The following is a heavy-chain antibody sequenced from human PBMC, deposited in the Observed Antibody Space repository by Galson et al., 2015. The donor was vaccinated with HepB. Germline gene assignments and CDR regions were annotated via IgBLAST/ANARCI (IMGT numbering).Heavy chain of an antibody. J-gene: IGHJ4*02. V-gene: IGHV1-2*02. CDR2: VNPNSGAT. CDR3: ARDRDHDFDF. Sequence: SCKASGYTFIAYYIHWVRQAPGQGLEWMGWVNPNSGATEYAQKFQGRVTLTRDMSISTVHMELSGLTSDDTAVYYCARDRDHDFDFWGQGTLVTVSS. CDR1: GYTFIAYY.